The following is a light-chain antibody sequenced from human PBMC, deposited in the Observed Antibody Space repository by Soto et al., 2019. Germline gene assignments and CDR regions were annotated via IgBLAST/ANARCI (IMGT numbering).Light chain of an antibody. CDR2: EVN. V-gene: IGLV2-14*01. CDR1: SSDVGGYNY. CDR3: GAWDDSLNGHVV. Sequence: QSALTQPASVSGSPGQSITISCTGTSSDVGGYNYVSWYQQHPGKAPKLMIYEVNDRPSGVSNRFSGSKSGNTASLTISGLQAEDEADYYCGAWDDSLNGHVVFGGGTQLTVL. J-gene: IGLJ2*01.